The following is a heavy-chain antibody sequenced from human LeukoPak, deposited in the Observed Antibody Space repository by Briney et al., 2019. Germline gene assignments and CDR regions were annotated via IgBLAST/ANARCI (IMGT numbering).Heavy chain of an antibody. V-gene: IGHV1-2*02. CDR2: INPNSGGT. CDR3: ARDRSPAPGRSYGXXHFDY. CDR1: GYTFTGYY. D-gene: IGHD5-18*01. Sequence: ASVKVSCKASGYTFTGYYMHWVRQAPGQGLEWMGWINPNSGGTNYAQKFQGRVTMTRDTSISTAYMGLSRLRSDDTAVYYCARDRSPAPGRSYGXXHFDYXXXGTLVTVS. J-gene: IGHJ4*01.